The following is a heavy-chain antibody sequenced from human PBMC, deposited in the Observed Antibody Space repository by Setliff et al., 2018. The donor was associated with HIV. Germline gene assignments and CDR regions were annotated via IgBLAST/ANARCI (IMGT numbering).Heavy chain of an antibody. D-gene: IGHD3-22*01. Sequence: TLSLTCAVSGGSISSSNWWSWVRQPPGKGLEWIGEIYHGGSTNYNPSLKSRVTISVDKSKNQFSLKLASVTAADTAVYYCASGEPYYYDSTGYSGNYFDYWGQGTLVTV. CDR2: IYHGGST. CDR3: ASGEPYYYDSTGYSGNYFDY. V-gene: IGHV4-4*02. CDR1: GGSISSSNW. J-gene: IGHJ4*02.